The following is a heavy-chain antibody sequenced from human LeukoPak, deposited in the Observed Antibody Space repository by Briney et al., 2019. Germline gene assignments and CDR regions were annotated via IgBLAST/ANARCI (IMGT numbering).Heavy chain of an antibody. D-gene: IGHD4-17*01. J-gene: IGHJ4*02. V-gene: IGHV4-4*02. CDR2: IYHSGST. CDR1: GGSISSSNW. CDR3: ARASHDYGDYSHFDY. Sequence: SETLSLTCAVSGGSISSSNWWSWVRQPPGKGLEWIGEIYHSGSTNYNPSLKSRATISLDKSKNQFSLKLYSVTASDTAVYYCARASHDYGDYSHFDYWGQGTLVTVSS.